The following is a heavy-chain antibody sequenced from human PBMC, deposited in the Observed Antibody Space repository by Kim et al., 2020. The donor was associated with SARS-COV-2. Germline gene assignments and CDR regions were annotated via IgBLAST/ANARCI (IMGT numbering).Heavy chain of an antibody. Sequence: SVKGRFTISRDNSKNTLYLQMNSLRAEDTAVYYCAKTIWFGESVAYYFDYWGQGTLVTVSS. J-gene: IGHJ4*02. V-gene: IGHV3-23*01. CDR3: AKTIWFGESVAYYFDY. D-gene: IGHD3-10*01.